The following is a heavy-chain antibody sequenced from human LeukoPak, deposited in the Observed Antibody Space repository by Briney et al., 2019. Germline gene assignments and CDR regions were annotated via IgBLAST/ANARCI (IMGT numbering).Heavy chain of an antibody. CDR3: AKGDSSAPPDAFDI. CDR2: ISWNSGSI. CDR1: GFTFDDYA. Sequence: PGGSLRLSCAASGFTFDDYAMHWVRQAPGKGLEWVSGISWNSGSIGYADSVKGRFTISRDNAKNSLYLQMNSLRAEDTALYYCAKGDSSAPPDAFDIWGQGTMVTVSS. J-gene: IGHJ3*02. V-gene: IGHV3-9*01. D-gene: IGHD3-22*01.